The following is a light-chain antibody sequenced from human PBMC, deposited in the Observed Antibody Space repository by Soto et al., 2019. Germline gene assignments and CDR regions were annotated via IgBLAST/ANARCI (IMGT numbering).Light chain of an antibody. V-gene: IGKV3-20*01. CDR3: QQYGSSPPIT. Sequence: ENVLTQSPGTLSLSPWDRATLSCRASQSVSSSYLAWYQQKPGQAPRLLIYGASSRATGIPDRFSGSGSGTDFTPTISRLEPEDFAVYYCQQYGSSPPITFGQGTRLEIK. J-gene: IGKJ5*01. CDR2: GAS. CDR1: QSVSSSY.